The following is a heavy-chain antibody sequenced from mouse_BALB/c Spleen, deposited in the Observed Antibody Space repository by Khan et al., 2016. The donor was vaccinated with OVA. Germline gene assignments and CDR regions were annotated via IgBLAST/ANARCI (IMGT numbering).Heavy chain of an antibody. V-gene: IGHV1-54*01. Sequence: QVQLKQSGAELVRPGTSVKVSCKASGYAFTDYLIEWVKQRPGQGLEWIGVINPGSGNTNYNEKFKGKATLTADKSSSTAHMQLSSLTSDDSAVYCCSRGRYGALAYWGQGTPVTVSA. CDR3: SRGRYGALAY. D-gene: IGHD1-1*02. CDR1: GYAFTDYL. CDR2: INPGSGNT. J-gene: IGHJ3*01.